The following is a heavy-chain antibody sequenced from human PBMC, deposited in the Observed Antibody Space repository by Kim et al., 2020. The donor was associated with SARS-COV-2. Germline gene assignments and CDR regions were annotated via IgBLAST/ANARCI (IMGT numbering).Heavy chain of an antibody. V-gene: IGHV3-13*01. CDR2: IGTAGDT. CDR1: GFTFSSYD. D-gene: IGHD4-4*01. J-gene: IGHJ6*02. CDR3: ARVSAPMTTVWRDGMDV. Sequence: GGSLRLSCAASGFTFSSYDMHWVRQATGKGLEWVSAIGTAGDTYYPGSVKGRFTISRENAKNSLYLQMNSLRAGDTAVYYCARVSAPMTTVWRDGMDVWGQGTTVTVSS.